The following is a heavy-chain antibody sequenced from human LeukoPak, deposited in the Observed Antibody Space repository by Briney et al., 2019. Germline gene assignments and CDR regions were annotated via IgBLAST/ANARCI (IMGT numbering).Heavy chain of an antibody. D-gene: IGHD6-19*01. CDR2: ISSSGSTI. CDR3: ARDVNGSGWYFLVDY. Sequence: PGGSLRLSCAASGFTFSSYEMNWVRQAPGKGLEWVSYISSSGSTIYYADSVKGRFTISRDNAKNSLYLQMNSLRAEDTAVYYCARDVNGSGWYFLVDYWGQGTLVTVS. CDR1: GFTFSSYE. J-gene: IGHJ4*02. V-gene: IGHV3-48*03.